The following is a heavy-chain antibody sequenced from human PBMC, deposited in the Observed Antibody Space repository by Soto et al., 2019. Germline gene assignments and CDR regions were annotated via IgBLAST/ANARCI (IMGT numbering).Heavy chain of an antibody. Sequence: QEQLVQSGAEVKDPGASVKVSCTSSGYTFINYYIDWVRQAPGQGLEWMAIINPMGGSTNYAQEFHGRVNLTSDTSTSTVYMELSSLRVEDTALFYCARDLAACDLWCQGTLVTVSS. D-gene: IGHD6-13*01. V-gene: IGHV1-46*01. CDR2: INPMGGST. CDR3: ARDLAACDL. J-gene: IGHJ5*02. CDR1: GYTFINYY.